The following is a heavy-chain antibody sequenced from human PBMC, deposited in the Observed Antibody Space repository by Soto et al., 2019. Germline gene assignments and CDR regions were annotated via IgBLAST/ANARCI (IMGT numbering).Heavy chain of an antibody. D-gene: IGHD3-10*01. CDR2: ISWNSGSI. CDR1: GFTFDDYA. J-gene: IGHJ4*02. CDR3: AKDLSGSGSYSLNY. Sequence: GGSLRLSCAASGFTFDDYAMHWVRQAPGKGLEWVSGISWNSGSIGYADSVKGRFTISRDNAKNSLYLQMNSLRAEDTALYYCAKDLSGSGSYSLNYWGQGTLVTVSS. V-gene: IGHV3-9*01.